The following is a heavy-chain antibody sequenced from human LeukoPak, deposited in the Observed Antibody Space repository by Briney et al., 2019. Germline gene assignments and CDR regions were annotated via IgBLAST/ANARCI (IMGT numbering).Heavy chain of an antibody. CDR1: GGSISSGGYY. CDR2: MYYSGST. V-gene: IGHV4-31*03. CDR3: TRPRIPAIKGAFDI. J-gene: IGHJ3*02. Sequence: SQTLSLTCTVSGGSISSGGYYWSWIRQHPGKGLEWIGYMYYSGSTYYNPSLKSRVTISVDTSKNQFSLKVSSVTAADAAVYYCTRPRIPAIKGAFDIWGQGTMVTVSS. D-gene: IGHD6-25*01.